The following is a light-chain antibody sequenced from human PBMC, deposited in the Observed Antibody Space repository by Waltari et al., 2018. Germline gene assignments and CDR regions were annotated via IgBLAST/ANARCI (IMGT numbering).Light chain of an antibody. Sequence: EIVLTQSPGTLSSSPGERATLSCRASQSVNSSYLAWYQQKPGQAPRLFIYGASSRATGIPDRFSGSGSGTDFTLTISRLEPEDFAVYYCQQYGNSPPVTVGQGTRLEIK. CDR1: QSVNSSY. CDR2: GAS. V-gene: IGKV3-20*01. CDR3: QQYGNSPPVT. J-gene: IGKJ5*01.